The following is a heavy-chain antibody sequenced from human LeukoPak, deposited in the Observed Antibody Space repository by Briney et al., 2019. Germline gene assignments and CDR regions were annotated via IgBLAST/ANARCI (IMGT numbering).Heavy chain of an antibody. J-gene: IGHJ3*02. D-gene: IGHD3-22*01. Sequence: SETLSLTCTVSGGSISSYYWSWIRQPPGKGLEWIGYIYYSGSTNYNPSLKSRVTISVDTSKNQFSLKLGSVTAADTAVYYCARDLYYYDSSGYPHAFDIWGQGTMVTVSS. CDR1: GGSISSYY. V-gene: IGHV4-59*01. CDR2: IYYSGST. CDR3: ARDLYYYDSSGYPHAFDI.